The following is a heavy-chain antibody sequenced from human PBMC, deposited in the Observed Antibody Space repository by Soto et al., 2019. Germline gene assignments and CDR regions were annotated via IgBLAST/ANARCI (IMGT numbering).Heavy chain of an antibody. CDR3: ARGHGYCSGGSCYQSPEAWFDP. Sequence: SETLSLTCAVSGASFSGNFWGWIRQPPGMGLEWIGEINHSGVHKYNPSLKSRVTISVDRSKNQFSLKLSSVTAADTAVYYCARGHGYCSGGSCYQSPEAWFDPWGQGTLVTVSS. D-gene: IGHD2-15*01. J-gene: IGHJ5*02. CDR2: INHSGVH. CDR1: GASFSGNF. V-gene: IGHV4-34*01.